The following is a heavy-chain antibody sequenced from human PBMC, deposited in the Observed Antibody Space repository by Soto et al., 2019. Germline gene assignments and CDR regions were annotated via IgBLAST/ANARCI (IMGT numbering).Heavy chain of an antibody. Sequence: PSETLSLTCTVSGGSVSSGSYYWSWLRQPPGKGLEWIGYIYYSGSTNYNPSLKSRVTISVDTSKNQFSLKLSSATAADTAVYYCARMLDYYIMSGYYFVDLRFDYWGQGTLVTVSS. D-gene: IGHD3-9*01. CDR2: IYYSGST. CDR1: GGSVSSGSYY. J-gene: IGHJ4*02. CDR3: ARMLDYYIMSGYYFVDLRFDY. V-gene: IGHV4-61*01.